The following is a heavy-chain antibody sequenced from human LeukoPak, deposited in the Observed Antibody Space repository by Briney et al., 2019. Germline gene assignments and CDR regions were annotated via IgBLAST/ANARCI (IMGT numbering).Heavy chain of an antibody. CDR3: ARDKKSGESSEIDY. J-gene: IGHJ4*02. Sequence: PGGSLRLSCAASGFTFSNYWVHWVRQAPGKGLVWVSRINRGGSTTKYADSVKGRFTVSRDNAKNTLNLQMNSLRAEDTAVYYCARDKKSGESSEIDYWGQGTLVTVSS. CDR1: GFTFSNYW. D-gene: IGHD3-10*01. CDR2: INRGGSTT. V-gene: IGHV3-74*03.